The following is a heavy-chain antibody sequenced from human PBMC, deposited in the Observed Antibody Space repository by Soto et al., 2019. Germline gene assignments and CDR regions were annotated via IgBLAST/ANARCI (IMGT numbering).Heavy chain of an antibody. D-gene: IGHD3-10*01. CDR1: GFTFDDYA. J-gene: IGHJ4*02. V-gene: IGHV3-9*01. Sequence: GGSLRLSCAASGFTFDDYAMHWVRQAPGKGLEWVSGISWNSGSIGYADSVKGRFTISRDNAKNSLYLQMNSLRAEDTALYYCAKDSGYGSGSYSIAYWGQGTLVTVSS. CDR2: ISWNSGSI. CDR3: AKDSGYGSGSYSIAY.